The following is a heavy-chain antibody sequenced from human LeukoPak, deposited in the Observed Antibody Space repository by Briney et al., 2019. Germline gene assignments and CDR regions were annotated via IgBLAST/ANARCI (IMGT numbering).Heavy chain of an antibody. Sequence: GGSLRLSCAASGFTFSSYAMHWVRQAPGKGLEWVAVISYDGSNKYYADSVKGRFTISRDNSKNTLYLQMNSLRAEDTAVYYCARDGVMITFGGVIVIPGPIDYWGQGTLVTVSS. J-gene: IGHJ4*02. CDR2: ISYDGSNK. CDR3: ARDGVMITFGGVIVIPGPIDY. V-gene: IGHV3-30-3*01. D-gene: IGHD3-16*02. CDR1: GFTFSSYA.